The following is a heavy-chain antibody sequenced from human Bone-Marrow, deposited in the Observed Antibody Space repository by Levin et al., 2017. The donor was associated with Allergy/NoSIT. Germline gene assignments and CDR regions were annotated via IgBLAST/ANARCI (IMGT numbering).Heavy chain of an antibody. CDR1: DVSIKTYY. Sequence: PSETLSLTCTVSDVSIKTYYWSWVRQSPERGLEWIGYFDDSGTSAYNPSFKSRATISIDTSNNRFSLKLTSVTAADTAVYYCAKSRCSSSWYGAAMDVWGQGATVIVSS. V-gene: IGHV4-59*01. D-gene: IGHD6-13*01. CDR2: FDDSGTS. CDR3: AKSRCSSSWYGAAMDV. J-gene: IGHJ6*02.